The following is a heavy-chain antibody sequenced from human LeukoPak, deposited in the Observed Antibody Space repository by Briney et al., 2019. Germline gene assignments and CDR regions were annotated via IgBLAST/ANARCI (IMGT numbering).Heavy chain of an antibody. CDR2: IIPIFGTA. D-gene: IGHD4-17*01. V-gene: IGHV1-69*05. CDR1: GGTFSSYA. CDR3: ASLYGDYSFDP. J-gene: IGHJ5*02. Sequence: ASVKVSCKASGGTFSSYAISWVRQAPGQGLEWMGRIIPIFGTANYAQKFQGRVTITTDESTSTAYMELSSLRSEDTAVYYCASLYGDYSFDPWGQGTLVTVSS.